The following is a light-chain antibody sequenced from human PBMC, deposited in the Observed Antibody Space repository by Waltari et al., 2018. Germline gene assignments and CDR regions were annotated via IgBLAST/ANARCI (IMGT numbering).Light chain of an antibody. CDR3: LQYNSYPWT. V-gene: IGKV1-5*03. CDR2: KAS. J-gene: IGKJ1*01. CDR1: QSIVVW. Sequence: DIQVTQPPSTLSAPVGDRVSITCRASQSIVVWLAWYQQKPGKGPRLLIYKASYLESGVPSRFSGSGSGTEFTLTISSLQADDFATYYCLQYNSYPWTFGQGTKVEIK.